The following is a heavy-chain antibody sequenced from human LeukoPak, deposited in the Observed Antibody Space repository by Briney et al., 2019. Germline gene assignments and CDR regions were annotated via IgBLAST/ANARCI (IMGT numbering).Heavy chain of an antibody. D-gene: IGHD3-22*01. Sequence: GGSLRLSCAASGFTFSSYAMSWVRQAPGKGLEWVSAISGSGGSAYYADSVKGRFTISRDNSKNTLYLQMNSLRAEDTAVYYCAKGDYDSSGYYNDYWGQGTLVTVSS. J-gene: IGHJ4*02. CDR3: AKGDYDSSGYYNDY. CDR2: ISGSGGSA. CDR1: GFTFSSYA. V-gene: IGHV3-23*01.